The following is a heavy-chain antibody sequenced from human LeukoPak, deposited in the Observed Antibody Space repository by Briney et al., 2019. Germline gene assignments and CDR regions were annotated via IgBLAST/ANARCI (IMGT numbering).Heavy chain of an antibody. D-gene: IGHD4-11*01. CDR2: ISSSSSYI. J-gene: IGHJ6*03. Sequence: GGSLRLSCAASGFTFSSYSMNWVRQAPGKGLEWVSSISSSSSYIYYADSVKGRFTISRDNAKNSLYLQMNSLRAEDTAVYYCARGADHTVTTDHYYYYYYMDVWGKGTTVTVSS. CDR3: ARGADHTVTTDHYYYYYYMDV. V-gene: IGHV3-21*01. CDR1: GFTFSSYS.